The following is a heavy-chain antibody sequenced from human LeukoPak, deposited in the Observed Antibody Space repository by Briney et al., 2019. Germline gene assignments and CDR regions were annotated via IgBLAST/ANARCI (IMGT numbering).Heavy chain of an antibody. D-gene: IGHD4-17*01. CDR2: IYYSGST. CDR3: AGDYGDYEGASDI. J-gene: IGHJ3*02. Sequence: SETLSLTCTVSGGSISSYYWSWIRQPPGKGLEWIGYIYYSGSTKYNPSLKSRVTISVGTSKNQFSLKLSSVTAADTAVYFCAGDYGDYEGASDIWGQGTMVTVSS. CDR1: GGSISSYY. V-gene: IGHV4-59*01.